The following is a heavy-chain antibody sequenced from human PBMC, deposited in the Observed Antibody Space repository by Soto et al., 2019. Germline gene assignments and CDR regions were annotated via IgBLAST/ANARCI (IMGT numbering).Heavy chain of an antibody. Sequence: PGGSLRLSCAASGFTFSDYYMSWIRQAPGKGLEYISYISSSSGSTNYADSVKGRFTISRDNAKNALYLQMSSLRAEDTAVYYCARARGGYDRLYFYHAMDVWVQGTTVTVSS. V-gene: IGHV3-11*06. J-gene: IGHJ6*02. CDR3: ARARGGYDRLYFYHAMDV. D-gene: IGHD5-12*01. CDR1: GFTFSDYY. CDR2: ISSSSGST.